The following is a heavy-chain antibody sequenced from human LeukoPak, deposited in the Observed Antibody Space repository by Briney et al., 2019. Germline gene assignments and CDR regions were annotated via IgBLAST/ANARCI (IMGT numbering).Heavy chain of an antibody. CDR3: ARGSGSYYGRYYFDY. CDR1: GGTFSSYA. V-gene: IGHV1-69*04. Sequence: GASVKVSCKASGGTFSSYAISWVRQAPGQGLEWMGRIIPILGIANYAQKFQGRVTITADKSTSTAYMELSSLRSEDTAVYYCARGSGSYYGRYYFDYWGQGTLVTVSS. J-gene: IGHJ4*02. CDR2: IIPILGIA. D-gene: IGHD1-26*01.